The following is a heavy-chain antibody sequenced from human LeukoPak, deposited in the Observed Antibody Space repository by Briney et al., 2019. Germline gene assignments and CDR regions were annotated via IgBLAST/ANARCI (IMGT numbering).Heavy chain of an antibody. CDR3: AKDRGIISDY. J-gene: IGHJ4*02. D-gene: IGHD3-10*01. CDR1: GFTFSSYA. CDR2: ISGSGGAT. Sequence: GGSLRLSCAASGFTFSSYAMSWVRQAPGKGLEWVSAISGSGGATYFADSVKGRFTISRANSKNTLYLQMNSLRVEDTAVYYCAKDRGIISDYWGQGTLVTVSS. V-gene: IGHV3-23*01.